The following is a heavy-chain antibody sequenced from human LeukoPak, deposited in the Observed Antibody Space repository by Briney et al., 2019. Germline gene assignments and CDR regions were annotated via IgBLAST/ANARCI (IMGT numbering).Heavy chain of an antibody. D-gene: IGHD3-10*01. CDR2: IYTSGST. J-gene: IGHJ4*02. V-gene: IGHV4-61*02. Sequence: TSQTLSLTCTVSGGSISSGSYYWSWIRRPAGKGLEWIGRIYTSGSTNYNPSLKSRVTISVDTSKNQFSLKLSSVTAADTAVYYCASSWEFGDYCGSGSYYYYFDYWGQGTLVTVSS. CDR3: ASSWEFGDYCGSGSYYYYFDY. CDR1: GGSISSGSYY.